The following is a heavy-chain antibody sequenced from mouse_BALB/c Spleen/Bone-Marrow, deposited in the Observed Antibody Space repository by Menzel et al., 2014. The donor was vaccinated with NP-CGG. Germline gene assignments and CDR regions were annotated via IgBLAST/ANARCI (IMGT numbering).Heavy chain of an antibody. Sequence: VQLQQSGAELARPGASVKLSCKASGYTLTSYWMQWGKQRPGQGLEWIGAIYPGDGDTRYTQKFKGKATLTADKSSSTAYMQLSSLASEDSAVYYCARGDTATWFAYWGQGTLVTVSA. CDR1: GYTLTSYW. CDR2: IYPGDGDT. V-gene: IGHV1-87*01. J-gene: IGHJ3*01. CDR3: ARGDTATWFAY. D-gene: IGHD1-2*01.